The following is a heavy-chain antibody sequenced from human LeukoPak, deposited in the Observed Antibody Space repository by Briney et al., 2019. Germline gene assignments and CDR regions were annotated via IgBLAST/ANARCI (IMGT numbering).Heavy chain of an antibody. CDR3: ARITPSGWSDY. Sequence: SETLSLTYTVSGGSMNNYYWSWIRQPPGKALEWIGYIYYSGSTNYNPSLKSRVTMSVDTSKNHFSLKLSSVTAADTAVYHCARITPSGWSDYWGQGTLVTVSS. D-gene: IGHD6-19*01. J-gene: IGHJ4*02. CDR2: IYYSGST. V-gene: IGHV4-59*01. CDR1: GGSMNNYY.